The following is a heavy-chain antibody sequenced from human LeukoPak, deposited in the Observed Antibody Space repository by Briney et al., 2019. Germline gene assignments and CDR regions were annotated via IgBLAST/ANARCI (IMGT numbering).Heavy chain of an antibody. J-gene: IGHJ6*03. Sequence: SETLSLTCTVSGGSISSYYWSWIRQPPGKGLEWIGYIYYSGSTNYNPSLKSRVTISVDTSKNQFSLKLSSVTAADTAVYYCASHTTFPLNYYMDVWAKGTTVTVSS. CDR2: IYYSGST. CDR1: GGSISSYY. D-gene: IGHD1-1*01. CDR3: ASHTTFPLNYYMDV. V-gene: IGHV4-59*08.